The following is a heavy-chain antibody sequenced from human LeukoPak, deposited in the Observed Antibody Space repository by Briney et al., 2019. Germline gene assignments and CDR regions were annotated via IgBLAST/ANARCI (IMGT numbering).Heavy chain of an antibody. D-gene: IGHD1-26*01. V-gene: IGHV3-11*06. Sequence: GGSLRLSCAASGFTLSDYYMTWIRQAPGKGLEWVSSISTSSSYIYYADSVKGRFTISRDNAKNSLYLQMNSLRAEDTAVYYCARELSYVGWFDPWGQGTLVTVSS. CDR1: GFTLSDYY. J-gene: IGHJ5*02. CDR3: ARELSYVGWFDP. CDR2: ISTSSSYI.